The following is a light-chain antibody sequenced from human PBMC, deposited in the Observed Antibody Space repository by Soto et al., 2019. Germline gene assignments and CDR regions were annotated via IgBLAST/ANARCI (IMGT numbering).Light chain of an antibody. CDR2: GAS. Sequence: EIVLTQSPGTLYLSPGERATLSCRASQYISSSYLAWYQQKPGQAPRLLIYGASSRATGIPDRFSGSGSGTDFTLTISRLEPEDFAVYYCQQYGSLPITFGQGTRLEIK. CDR3: QQYGSLPIT. CDR1: QYISSSY. V-gene: IGKV3-20*01. J-gene: IGKJ5*01.